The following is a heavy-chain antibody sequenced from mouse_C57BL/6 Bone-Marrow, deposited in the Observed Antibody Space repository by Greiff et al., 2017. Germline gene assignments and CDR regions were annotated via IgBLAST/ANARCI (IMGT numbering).Heavy chain of an antibody. CDR3: ARWRYCGSSPCDAS. Sequence: QVQLQQSGPELVKPGASVKLSCKASGYTFTRYDVNWVKQRPGPGLEWIGWIYPRDGSAKYNETFKGKATLTVDTSSSTEYLEFQLLPSVASSVYFCARWRYCGSSPCDASWGQAPLSTVSA. V-gene: IGHV1-85*01. CDR2: IYPRDGSA. D-gene: IGHD1-1*01. CDR1: GYTFTRYD. J-gene: IGHJ3*01.